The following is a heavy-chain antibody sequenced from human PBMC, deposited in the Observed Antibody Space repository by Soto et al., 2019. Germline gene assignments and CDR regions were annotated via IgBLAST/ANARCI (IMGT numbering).Heavy chain of an antibody. V-gene: IGHV3-23*01. CDR1: VFTFTNYA. CDR3: VKEGSGWYSRGPLDF. D-gene: IGHD6-19*01. Sequence: GWSMRLSCAHSVFTFTNYAMNWVRQAPGKGLEWVSVISGSGGTAYYADSVKGRFTISIDNSNNMLYLQMNSLRAEDTAKYYCVKEGSGWYSRGPLDFWGRGTMVTVSS. J-gene: IGHJ3*01. CDR2: ISGSGGTA.